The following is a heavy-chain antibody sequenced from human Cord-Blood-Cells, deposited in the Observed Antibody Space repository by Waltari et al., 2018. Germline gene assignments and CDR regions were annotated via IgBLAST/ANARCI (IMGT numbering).Heavy chain of an antibody. CDR3: AGNSGYDTAFDY. J-gene: IGHJ4*02. CDR1: GFTFSSYG. V-gene: IGHV3-30*02. Sequence: QVQLVESGGGVVQPGGSLRLSCAASGFTFSSYGMQRVRQAPGKGLEWVAFIRYDGSNKYYADSVKGRFTISRDNSKNTLYLQMNSLRAEDTAVYYCAGNSGYDTAFDYWGQGTLVTVSS. D-gene: IGHD5-12*01. CDR2: IRYDGSNK.